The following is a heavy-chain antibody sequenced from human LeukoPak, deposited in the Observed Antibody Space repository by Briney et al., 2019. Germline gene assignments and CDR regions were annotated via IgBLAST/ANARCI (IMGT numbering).Heavy chain of an antibody. CDR2: ISAYNGNT. CDR1: GYTFTSNA. J-gene: IGHJ4*02. D-gene: IGHD5-18*01. V-gene: IGHV1-18*04. Sequence: ASVKVSCKASGYTFTSNAISWVRQAPGQGLEWMGWISAYNGNTNYAQKFQGKVNMTTDTSTSTAYMDLRSLRSDDTAVYYGARDRGYSSGRAFDFWGQGTLVTVSS. CDR3: ARDRGYSSGRAFDF.